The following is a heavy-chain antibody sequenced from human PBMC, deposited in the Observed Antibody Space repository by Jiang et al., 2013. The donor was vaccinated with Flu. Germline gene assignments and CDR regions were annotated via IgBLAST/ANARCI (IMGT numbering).Heavy chain of an antibody. Sequence: SGAEVKKPGASVRVSCKTSGYTFTVNHIHWVRQAPGQGLEWMGRINPNSGDTKYAQKFQGRVTMTRDTSISTAFMDLSRLRSDDTAVYYCARDDGEYKDFWSGYAALTFHIWGQGTMVTVSS. CDR1: GYTFTVNH. D-gene: IGHD3-3*01. J-gene: IGHJ3*02. CDR3: ARDDGEYKDFWSGYAALTFHI. CDR2: INPNSGDT. V-gene: IGHV1-2*06.